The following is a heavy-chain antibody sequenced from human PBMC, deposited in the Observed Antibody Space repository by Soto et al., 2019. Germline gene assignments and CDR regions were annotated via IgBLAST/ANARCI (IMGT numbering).Heavy chain of an antibody. CDR1: GGSISSYY. Sequence: QVQLQESGPGLVKPSETLSLTCTVSGGSISSYYWSWIRQPPGKGLEWIGYIYYSGSTNYNPSLTSRVTISVDTSKNQFSLKLSSVTAADTAVYYCARHRLRYFDYWGQGTLVTVSS. CDR2: IYYSGST. D-gene: IGHD3-9*01. V-gene: IGHV4-59*01. CDR3: ARHRLRYFDY. J-gene: IGHJ4*02.